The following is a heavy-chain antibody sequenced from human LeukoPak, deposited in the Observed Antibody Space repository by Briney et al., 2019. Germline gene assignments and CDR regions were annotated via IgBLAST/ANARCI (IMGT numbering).Heavy chain of an antibody. Sequence: PGRSLRLSCTASGFTFGDYAMSWFRQAPGKGLEWVGFIRNRPNGGTTEYAASVKGRFTISRDDSKSIAYLQMNSLNTEDTAVYYCTREVYDFSYGMDVWGQGTTVTVSS. CDR2: IRNRPNGGTT. CDR3: TREVYDFSYGMDV. D-gene: IGHD3-3*01. CDR1: GFTFGDYA. J-gene: IGHJ6*02. V-gene: IGHV3-49*03.